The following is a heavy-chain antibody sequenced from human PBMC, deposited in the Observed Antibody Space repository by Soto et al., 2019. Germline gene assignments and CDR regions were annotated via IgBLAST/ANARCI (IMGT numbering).Heavy chain of an antibody. CDR1: GFTFSSYA. CDR3: APVCSGGSCYSGY. D-gene: IGHD2-15*01. V-gene: IGHV3-23*01. Sequence: GGSLRLSCAASGFTFSSYAVSWVRQAPGKGLEWVSAISGSGGSTYYADSVKGRFTISRDNSKNMLYLQMNSLRAEDTAVYYCAPVCSGGSCYSGYWGQGTLVTVSS. CDR2: ISGSGGST. J-gene: IGHJ4*02.